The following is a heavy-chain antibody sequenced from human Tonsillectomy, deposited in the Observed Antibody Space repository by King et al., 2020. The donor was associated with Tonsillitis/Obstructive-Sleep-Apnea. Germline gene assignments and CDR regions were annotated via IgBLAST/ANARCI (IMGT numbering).Heavy chain of an antibody. V-gene: IGHV3-21*01. Sequence: VQLVESGGGLVQPGGSLRLSCAASGLTLSRYSMNWVRQVPGKGLDGVSSISSSSSYKYYADSVKGRFTISRDNAKNSLYLQMNSLGAEDTAVYYCARGPGRGILPLDVWGKGTTVTVSS. J-gene: IGHJ6*04. CDR1: GLTLSRYS. D-gene: IGHD3-10*01. CDR2: ISSSSSYK. CDR3: ARGPGRGILPLDV.